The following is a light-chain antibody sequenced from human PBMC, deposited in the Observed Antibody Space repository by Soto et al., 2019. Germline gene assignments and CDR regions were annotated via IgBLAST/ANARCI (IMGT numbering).Light chain of an antibody. CDR3: QQDGNSPCIS. CDR2: AAS. V-gene: IGKV3-20*01. Sequence: EIALTQSPGTLSLSPGEGATLSCRASQGVDSKHLAWYQQKPGQAPRLLIYAASSRATGIPDRFSGTVSGTDFTLSISRLETEDFAVYYCQQDGNSPCISFGQGTRLEIK. J-gene: IGKJ5*01. CDR1: QGVDSKH.